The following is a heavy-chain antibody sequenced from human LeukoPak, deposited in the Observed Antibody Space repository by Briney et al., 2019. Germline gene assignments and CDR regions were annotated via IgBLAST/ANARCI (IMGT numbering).Heavy chain of an antibody. Sequence: ASVKVSCKASGYTFTHYDINWVRQAAAQGPEWMGWMNPNSGNTGSIQKFQSRVTMTRDTSISTAYLELSSLKSEDTAVYYCVRDATEMGFDYWGQGTLVTVSS. CDR2: MNPNSGNT. J-gene: IGHJ4*02. CDR3: VRDATEMGFDY. D-gene: IGHD1-1*01. V-gene: IGHV1-8*01. CDR1: GYTFTHYD.